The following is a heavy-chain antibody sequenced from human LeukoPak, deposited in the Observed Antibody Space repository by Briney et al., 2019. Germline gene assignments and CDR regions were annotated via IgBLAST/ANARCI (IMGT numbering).Heavy chain of an antibody. CDR3: ARNAIVLMVYAIVGYFDY. CDR1: GGSISSSSYY. J-gene: IGHJ4*02. CDR2: IYYSGST. D-gene: IGHD2-8*01. V-gene: IGHV4-39*07. Sequence: SETLSLTCTVSGGSISSSSYYWGWIRQPPGKGLEWIGSIYYSGSTYYNPSLKSRVTISVDTSKNQFSLKLSSVTAADTAVYYCARNAIVLMVYAIVGYFDYWGQGTLVTVSS.